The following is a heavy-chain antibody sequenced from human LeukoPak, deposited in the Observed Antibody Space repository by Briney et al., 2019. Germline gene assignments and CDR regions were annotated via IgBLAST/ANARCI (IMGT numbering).Heavy chain of an antibody. D-gene: IGHD6-13*01. CDR1: GFTFDDYG. CDR2: ISWNSASV. V-gene: IGHV3-9*01. CDR3: AKDYGYSSSWYDY. Sequence: GGSLRLSCEASGFTFDDYGMRWVRQAPGKGLEWVSTISWNSASVGYVDSVKGRFTISRDNAKKTLYLQMNSLRPEDTALYYCAKDYGYSSSWYDYWGQGTLVTVSS. J-gene: IGHJ4*02.